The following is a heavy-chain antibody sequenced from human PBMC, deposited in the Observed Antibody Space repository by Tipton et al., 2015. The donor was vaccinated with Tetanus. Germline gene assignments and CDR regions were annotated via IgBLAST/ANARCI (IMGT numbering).Heavy chain of an antibody. CDR1: GFTFNTYW. D-gene: IGHD2-2*01. CDR2: IKQDGGEK. Sequence: SLRLSCAASGFTFNTYWMTWVRQVPGKGLEWVANIKQDGGEKYCVDSVKDRFTISRDNARNSLYLQMNSLRAEDTAVYYCARVRGYCSSTTCSGIDYWGQGTLVTVSS. V-gene: IGHV3-7*01. CDR3: ARVRGYCSSTTCSGIDY. J-gene: IGHJ4*02.